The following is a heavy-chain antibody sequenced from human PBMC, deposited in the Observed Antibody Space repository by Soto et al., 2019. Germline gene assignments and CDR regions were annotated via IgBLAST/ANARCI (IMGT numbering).Heavy chain of an antibody. CDR3: AISLAAAVRKRPYYFDY. D-gene: IGHD6-13*01. CDR2: ISAYNGNT. V-gene: IGHV1-18*01. CDR1: GHTFTSYG. Sequence: GASVKVSCKASGHTFTSYGISWVRQAPGQGLEWMGWISAYNGNTNYAQKLQGRVTMTTDTSTSTAYMELRSLRSDDTAVYYCAISLAAAVRKRPYYFDYWGQGTVVTVS. J-gene: IGHJ4*02.